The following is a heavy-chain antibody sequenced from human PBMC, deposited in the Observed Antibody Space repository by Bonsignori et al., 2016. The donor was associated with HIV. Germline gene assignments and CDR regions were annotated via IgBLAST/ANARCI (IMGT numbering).Heavy chain of an antibody. V-gene: IGHV1-8*01. Sequence: WVRQAPGQGLEWMGWMNPNSGNTGYAQKFQGRVTMTRNTSISTAYMELSSLRSEDTAVYYCARSTLLWFGAWFDPWGQGTLVTVSS. CDR2: MNPNSGNT. CDR3: ARSTLLWFGAWFDP. J-gene: IGHJ5*02. D-gene: IGHD3-10*01.